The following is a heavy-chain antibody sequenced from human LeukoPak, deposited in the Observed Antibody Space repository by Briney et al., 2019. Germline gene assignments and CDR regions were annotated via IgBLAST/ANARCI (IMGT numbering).Heavy chain of an antibody. CDR3: ARDSENRVDAFDI. J-gene: IGHJ3*02. V-gene: IGHV4-31*03. CDR1: GGSISSGGYY. Sequence: SQTLSLTCTVSGGSISSGGYYWSWIRQHPGKGLEWIGYIYYSGSTYYNPSLKSRVTVSVDTSKNQFSLKLSSVTAADTAVYYCARDSENRVDAFDIRGQGTMVTVSS. CDR2: IYYSGST. D-gene: IGHD1-26*01.